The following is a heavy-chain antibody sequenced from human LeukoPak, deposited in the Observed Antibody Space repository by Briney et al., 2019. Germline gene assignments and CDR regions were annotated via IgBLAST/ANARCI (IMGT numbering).Heavy chain of an antibody. Sequence: PGGSPRPSFGSSWITLRSLSKKWGRQAPGEGLGWGSSISSSSRYIYYADSVKGRFTISRDNAKNSLYLQMNSLRAEDTAVYYCARGAYPYDFWSGYREYYYMDVWGKGTTVTVSS. J-gene: IGHJ6*03. CDR3: ARGAYPYDFWSGYREYYYMDV. V-gene: IGHV3-21*01. CDR2: ISSSSRYI. D-gene: IGHD3-3*01. CDR1: WITLRSLS.